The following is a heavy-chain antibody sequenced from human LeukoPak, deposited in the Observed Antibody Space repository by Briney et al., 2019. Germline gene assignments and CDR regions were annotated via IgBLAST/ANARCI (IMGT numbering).Heavy chain of an antibody. CDR1: GGSFSGYY. CDR2: IYYSGST. V-gene: IGHV4-34*09. D-gene: IGHD2-2*01. Sequence: PSETLSLTCAVYGGSFSGYYWSWIRQPPGKGLEWIGYIYYSGSTYYNPSLKSRVTISVDTSKNQFSLKLSSVTAADTAVYYCARGPAPPYCSSTSCYRHNWFDPWGQGTLVTVSS. CDR3: ARGPAPPYCSSTSCYRHNWFDP. J-gene: IGHJ5*02.